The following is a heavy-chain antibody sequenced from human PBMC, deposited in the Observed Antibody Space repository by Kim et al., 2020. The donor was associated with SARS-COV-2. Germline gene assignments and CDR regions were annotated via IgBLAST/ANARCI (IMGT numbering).Heavy chain of an antibody. V-gene: IGHV4-39*01. CDR2: IYYSGST. Sequence: SETLSLTCTVSGGSISSSSYYWGWIRQPPGKGLEWIGSIYYSGSTYYNPSLKSRVTISVDTSKNQFSLKLSSVTAADTAVYYCARLHYYDSSGYYSNPYFDYWGQGTLVTVSS. CDR1: GGSISSSSYY. J-gene: IGHJ4*02. CDR3: ARLHYYDSSGYYSNPYFDY. D-gene: IGHD3-22*01.